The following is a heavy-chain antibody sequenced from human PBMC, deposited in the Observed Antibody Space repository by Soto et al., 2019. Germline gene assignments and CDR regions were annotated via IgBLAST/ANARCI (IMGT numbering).Heavy chain of an antibody. Sequence: GESLKISCKGSGYSFTIYWISWVRQMPGKGLEWMGRIDPSDSYTNYSPSFQGHVTISADKSISTAYLQWSSLKASDTAMYYCARHWDYDSSGYYPKTTNGMDVWGQGTTVTVSS. V-gene: IGHV5-10-1*01. CDR1: GYSFTIYW. D-gene: IGHD3-22*01. CDR3: ARHWDYDSSGYYPKTTNGMDV. J-gene: IGHJ6*02. CDR2: IDPSDSYT.